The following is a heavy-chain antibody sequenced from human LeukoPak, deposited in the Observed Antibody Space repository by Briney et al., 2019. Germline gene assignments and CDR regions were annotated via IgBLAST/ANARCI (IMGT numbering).Heavy chain of an antibody. V-gene: IGHV3-30*19. CDR3: ARDRNTAMVKSYYGMDV. CDR2: ISYDGSNK. CDR1: GFTFSSYG. J-gene: IGHJ6*02. Sequence: GGSLRLSCAASGFTFSSYGMHWVRQAPGKGLEWVAVISYDGSNKYYADSVKGRFTISRDNSKDTLYLQMNSLRAEDTAVYYCARDRNTAMVKSYYGMDVWGQGTTVTVSS. D-gene: IGHD5-18*01.